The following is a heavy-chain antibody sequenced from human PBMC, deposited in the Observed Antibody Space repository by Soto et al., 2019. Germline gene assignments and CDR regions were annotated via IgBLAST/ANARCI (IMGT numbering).Heavy chain of an antibody. V-gene: IGHV5-51*01. CDR2: IYPSDSTT. J-gene: IGHJ5*02. CDR1: GYSVTNYW. D-gene: IGHD4-17*01. Sequence: PGESLKISCNGSGYSVTNYWIAWVRQMPGKGLEYMGIIYPSDSTTRYSPSFQGQVTISADKSISTAYLQWNSLKASDTAMYYCARHGFYGDYSSNYFDPWGQGTLVTVSS. CDR3: ARHGFYGDYSSNYFDP.